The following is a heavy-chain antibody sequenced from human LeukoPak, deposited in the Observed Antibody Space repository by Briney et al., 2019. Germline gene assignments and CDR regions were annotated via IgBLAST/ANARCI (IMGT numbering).Heavy chain of an antibody. CDR1: GGTFSSYA. CDR2: IIPIFGTA. V-gene: IGHV1-69*05. Sequence: SVKVSCKASGGTFSSYAISWVRQAPGQGLEWMGGIIPIFGTANYAQKFQGRVTITTDESTSTAYMELSSLRSEDTAVYYCARGVYDILTGYYRGSAIWFDPGAREPWSPSPQ. D-gene: IGHD3-9*01. J-gene: IGHJ5*02. CDR3: ARGVYDILTGYYRGSAIWFDP.